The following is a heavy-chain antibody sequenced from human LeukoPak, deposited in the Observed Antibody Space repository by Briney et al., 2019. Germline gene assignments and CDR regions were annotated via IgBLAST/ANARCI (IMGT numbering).Heavy chain of an antibody. D-gene: IGHD2-2*01. CDR3: ARGDGRPMVVPAAPPFDY. Sequence: GASVKVSCKASGGTFSSYAISWVRQAPGQGLEWMGRIIPILGIANYAQKFQGRVTMTRDTSISTAYMELSRLRSDDTAVYYCARGDGRPMVVPAAPPFDYWGQGTLVTVSS. V-gene: IGHV1-69*04. CDR2: IIPILGIA. J-gene: IGHJ4*02. CDR1: GGTFSSYA.